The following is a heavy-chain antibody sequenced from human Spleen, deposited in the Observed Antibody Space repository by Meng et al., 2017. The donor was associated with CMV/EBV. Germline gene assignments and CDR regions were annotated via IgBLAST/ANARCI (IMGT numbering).Heavy chain of an antibody. CDR1: GFTFSNAW. V-gene: IGHV3-53*01. J-gene: IGHJ6*02. CDR3: AKIGSFTYYYYGMDV. D-gene: IGHD1-26*01. Sequence: GGSLRLSCAASGFTFSNAWMSWVRQAPGKGLEWVSTKSPEGTTYYADSMKGRFTISRDNSKNTLFLQMDSLGAEDTAVYYCAKIGSFTYYYYGMDVWGQGTTVTVSS. CDR2: KSPEGTT.